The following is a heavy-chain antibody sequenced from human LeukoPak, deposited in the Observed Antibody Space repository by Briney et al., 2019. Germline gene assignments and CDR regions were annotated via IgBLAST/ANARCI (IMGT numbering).Heavy chain of an antibody. V-gene: IGHV1-2*02. CDR1: GYTFTGYY. CDR3: ARKVQLWQKDYFDY. Sequence: ASVKVSCKASGYTFTGYYMHWVRQAPGQGLEGMGWINPNSGGTNYAQKFQGRVTMTRDTSISPAYMELSRLRSDDTAVYYCARKVQLWQKDYFDYWGQGTLVTVSS. CDR2: INPNSGGT. J-gene: IGHJ4*02. D-gene: IGHD5-18*01.